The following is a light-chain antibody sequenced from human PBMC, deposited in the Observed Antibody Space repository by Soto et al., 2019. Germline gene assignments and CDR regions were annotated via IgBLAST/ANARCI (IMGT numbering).Light chain of an antibody. CDR2: AAS. V-gene: IGKV3D-20*01. CDR3: QQYDRSPFT. J-gene: IGKJ3*01. CDR1: QSVTNNY. Sequence: EIVLTQSPATLSLSPGDTATLSCGASQSVTNNYLAWYQQKPGLAPRLLMYAASTRATGIPDRFRGSGSGTDFTLTISSLEAEDFVVYYCQQYDRSPFTFGPGTKVDIK.